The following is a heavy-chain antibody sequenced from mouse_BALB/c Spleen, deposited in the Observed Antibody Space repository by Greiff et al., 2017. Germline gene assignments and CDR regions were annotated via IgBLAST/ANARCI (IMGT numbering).Heavy chain of an antibody. Sequence: EVKLMESGGGLVKPGGSLKLSCAASGFTFSSYAMSWVRQSPEKRLEWVAEISSGGSYTYYPDTVTGRFTISRDNAKNTLYLEMSSLRSEDTAMYYCARGYYGSSLWDYWGQGTSVTVSS. D-gene: IGHD1-1*01. V-gene: IGHV5-9-4*01. CDR3: ARGYYGSSLWDY. CDR2: ISSGGSYT. J-gene: IGHJ4*01. CDR1: GFTFSSYA.